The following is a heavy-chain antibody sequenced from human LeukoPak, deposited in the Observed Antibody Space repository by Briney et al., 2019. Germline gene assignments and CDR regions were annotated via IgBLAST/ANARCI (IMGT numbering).Heavy chain of an antibody. CDR3: ATADRGAFDI. J-gene: IGHJ3*02. V-gene: IGHV3-48*01. CDR1: GFTFSWYS. Sequence: PGGSLRLSCAVSGFTFSWYSMNWVRQARGEGLEWVSYITRSSSTIYYADSVNGRFTISRDNAKNSLYLQMNSPRVDDTAVYYCATADRGAFDIWGQGTMVIVSS. CDR2: ITRSSSTI.